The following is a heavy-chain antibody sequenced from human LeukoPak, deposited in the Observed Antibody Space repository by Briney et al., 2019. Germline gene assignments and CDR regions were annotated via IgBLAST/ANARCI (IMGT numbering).Heavy chain of an antibody. J-gene: IGHJ4*02. CDR1: EFSVGSNY. Sequence: PGGSLRLSCAASEFSVGSNYMTWVRQAPGKGLEWVSLIYSGGSTYYADSVKGRFTISRDNSKNTLYLQMNSLKTEDTAVYYCTSSPEGIAVAGTSLDYWGQGTLVTVSS. V-gene: IGHV3-66*01. CDR2: IYSGGST. CDR3: TSSPEGIAVAGTSLDY. D-gene: IGHD6-19*01.